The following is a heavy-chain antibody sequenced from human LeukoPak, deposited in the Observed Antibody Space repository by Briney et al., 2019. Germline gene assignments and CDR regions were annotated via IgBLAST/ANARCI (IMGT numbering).Heavy chain of an antibody. D-gene: IGHD1-7*01. Sequence: SETLSLTCTVSGGSISSYYWSWIRQPPGKGLEWIGEIYHSGSTNYNPSLKSRVTISVDKSKNQFSLKLSSVTAADTAVYYCARVGQGTSPPFDYWGQGTLVTVSS. J-gene: IGHJ4*02. CDR2: IYHSGST. V-gene: IGHV4-59*12. CDR1: GGSISSYY. CDR3: ARVGQGTSPPFDY.